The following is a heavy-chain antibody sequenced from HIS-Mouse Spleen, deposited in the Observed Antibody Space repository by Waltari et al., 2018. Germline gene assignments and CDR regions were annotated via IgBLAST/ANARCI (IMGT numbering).Heavy chain of an antibody. Sequence: EVQLVESGGGLVQPGGSLRLSCAASGYPLISYSISWVRQAPGKGLEWVSYISSSSSTIYYADSVKGRFTISRDNAKNSLYLQMNSLRAEDTAVYYCARGASGSYYLVSVSDYWGQGTLVTVSS. CDR1: GYPLISYS. V-gene: IGHV3-48*01. D-gene: IGHD1-26*01. CDR3: ARGASGSYYLVSVSDY. CDR2: ISSSSSTI. J-gene: IGHJ4*02.